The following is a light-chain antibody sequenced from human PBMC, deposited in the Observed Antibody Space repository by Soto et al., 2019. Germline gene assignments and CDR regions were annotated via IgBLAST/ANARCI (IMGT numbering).Light chain of an antibody. CDR1: PTISTY. CDR3: QQSHGIPYT. CDR2: AAS. Sequence: DIQMNQAPSSLSASVGDRVTITCRASPTISTYLNWYQQKPGKAPKLLIYAASTLQSRVPSRFSGSGSGTDFTLTINSLQHEDFATYYGQQSHGIPYTCGQGTKLEIK. V-gene: IGKV1-39*01. J-gene: IGKJ2*01.